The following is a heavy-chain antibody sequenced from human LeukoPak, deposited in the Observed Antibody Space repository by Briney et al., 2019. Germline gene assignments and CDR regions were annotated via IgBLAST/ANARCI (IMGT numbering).Heavy chain of an antibody. D-gene: IGHD4-11*01. CDR3: ARDRPVFNSNSNYYYMDV. CDR2: IYYSGST. Sequence: SSETLSLTCTVSGGSISSYYWSWIRQPPGKGLEWTGYIYYSGSTNYNPSLKSRVTISVDTSKNQFSLKLSSVTAADTAVYYCARDRPVFNSNSNYYYMDVWGKGTTVTVSS. V-gene: IGHV4-59*01. CDR1: GGSISSYY. J-gene: IGHJ6*03.